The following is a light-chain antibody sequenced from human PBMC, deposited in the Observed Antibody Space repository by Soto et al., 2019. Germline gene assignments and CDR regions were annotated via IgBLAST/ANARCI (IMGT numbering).Light chain of an antibody. J-gene: IGLJ3*02. CDR2: DSD. Sequence: QSVLTQPPSVSAAPGQKVTISCSEGSSNIGANYVSWYQQLPGAAPKLLIYDSDKRPSEIPDRFSASKSDTSATLGITGLQTGDEAEYYCATWDSSLSAMVFGGGTKLTVL. V-gene: IGLV1-51*01. CDR3: ATWDSSLSAMV. CDR1: SSNIGANY.